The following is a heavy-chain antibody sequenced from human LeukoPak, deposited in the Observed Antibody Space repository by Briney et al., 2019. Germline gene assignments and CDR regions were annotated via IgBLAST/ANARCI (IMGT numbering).Heavy chain of an antibody. J-gene: IGHJ5*02. CDR3: AGVLVGANDWFDP. CDR2: LSNDGSKK. CDR1: GFIFNSYA. V-gene: IGHV3-30*09. D-gene: IGHD1-26*01. Sequence: PGGSLRLSCAASGFIFNSYAMHWVRRPPGRGLEWVAVLSNDGSKKNYADSVKGRFAISRDTSKNTLYLQMNSLRAEDTAVYYCAGVLVGANDWFDPWGQGTLVTVSS.